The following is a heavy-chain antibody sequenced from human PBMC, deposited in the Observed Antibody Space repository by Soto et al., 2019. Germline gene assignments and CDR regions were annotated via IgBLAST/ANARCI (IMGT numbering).Heavy chain of an antibody. D-gene: IGHD6-19*01. J-gene: IGHJ4*02. CDR3: ARTVAGQRYFAY. V-gene: IGHV1-69*13. Sequence: SVKVSCKASGGTFSSYAISWVRQAPGQGLEWMGGIIPIFGTANYAQKFQGRVTITADESTSTAYMELSSLRSEDTAVYYCARTVAGQRYFAYWAQETLFPAPQ. CDR2: IIPIFGTA. CDR1: GGTFSSYA.